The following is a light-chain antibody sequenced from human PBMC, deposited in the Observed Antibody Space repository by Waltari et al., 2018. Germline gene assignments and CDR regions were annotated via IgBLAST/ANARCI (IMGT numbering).Light chain of an antibody. Sequence: DIVMTQSPDSLAVSLVERATIKCKSSQSILDSSNKRNYLGWYQQKPGQPPKLLIYWASTREFGVPDRFSGSGSGTDFTLTINSLQPEDVAVYYCQQYYSSPPAWTFGQGTKVEIK. V-gene: IGKV4-1*01. CDR2: WAS. CDR3: QQYYSSPPAWT. CDR1: QSILDSSNKRNY. J-gene: IGKJ1*01.